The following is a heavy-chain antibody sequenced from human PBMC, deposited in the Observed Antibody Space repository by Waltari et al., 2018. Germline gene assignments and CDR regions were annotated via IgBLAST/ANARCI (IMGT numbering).Heavy chain of an antibody. CDR3: ARGETYYYDSSGYRTLDV. CDR2: IIPIFGTA. D-gene: IGHD3-22*01. CDR1: GGTFSSYA. J-gene: IGHJ6*04. V-gene: IGHV1-69*14. Sequence: QVQLVQSGAEVKKPGSSVKVSCKASGGTFSSYAISWVRQAPGQGLEWMGGIIPIFGTANYAHKFQGRVTITADKSTSTAYMELSSLRSEDTAVYYCARGETYYYDSSGYRTLDVWGKGTTVTVSS.